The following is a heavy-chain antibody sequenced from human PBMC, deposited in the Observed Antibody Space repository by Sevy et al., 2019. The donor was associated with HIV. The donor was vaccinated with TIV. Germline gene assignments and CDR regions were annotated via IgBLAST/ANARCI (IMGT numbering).Heavy chain of an antibody. CDR1: GGSISSYY. Sequence: SETLSLTCTVSGGSISSYYWSWIRQPPGKGLEWIGYISYSGSTNYNPSLKSRVTISIDTSKNQFSLKLGSVTAADTAVYYCARAGGYCSGGSCRYFDLWGRGTLVTVSS. J-gene: IGHJ2*01. V-gene: IGHV4-59*01. D-gene: IGHD2-15*01. CDR3: ARAGGYCSGGSCRYFDL. CDR2: ISYSGST.